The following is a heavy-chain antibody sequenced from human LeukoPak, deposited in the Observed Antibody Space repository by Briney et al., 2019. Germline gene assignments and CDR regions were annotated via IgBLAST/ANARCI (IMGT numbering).Heavy chain of an antibody. D-gene: IGHD2-15*01. Sequence: SETLSLTCAVYGESFSGYYWSWIRQPPGKGLEWIGEINHSGSTNYNPSLKSRVTISVDTSKNQFYLKLSSVTAADTAVYYCARGSGCSGGSCYYLDYWGQGTLVTVSS. CDR1: GESFSGYY. J-gene: IGHJ4*02. CDR2: INHSGST. V-gene: IGHV4-34*01. CDR3: ARGSGCSGGSCYYLDY.